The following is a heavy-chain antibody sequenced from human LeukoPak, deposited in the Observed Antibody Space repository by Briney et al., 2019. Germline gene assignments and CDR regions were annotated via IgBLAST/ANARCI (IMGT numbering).Heavy chain of an antibody. V-gene: IGHV3-21*06. J-gene: IGHJ4*02. CDR3: ASDHYDNSGHLL. CDR2: ISSSGGYV. Sequence: GGSLRLSCAASGFNFYDYGMNWVRQAPGKGLEFVASISSSGGYVYHADSVKGRFTISRDNAKNSLYLQMNRLSAEDTAFYYRASDHYDNSGHLLWGQGTLVTVSS. D-gene: IGHD3-22*01. CDR1: GFNFYDYG.